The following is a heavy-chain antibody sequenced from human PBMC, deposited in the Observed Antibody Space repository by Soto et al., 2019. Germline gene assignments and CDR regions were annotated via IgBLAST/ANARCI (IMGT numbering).Heavy chain of an antibody. V-gene: IGHV4-31*03. Sequence: QVQLQESGPGLVKPSQTLSLTCTVSGGSISSGGYYWSWIRQHPGKGLEWIGYIYYSGSTYYNPSLKSRVTISVDTSKNQFSLKLSSVTAADTAVYYCARRAYGGNESYWYFDLWGRGTLVTVSS. CDR1: GGSISSGGYY. J-gene: IGHJ2*01. CDR3: ARRAYGGNESYWYFDL. D-gene: IGHD4-17*01. CDR2: IYYSGST.